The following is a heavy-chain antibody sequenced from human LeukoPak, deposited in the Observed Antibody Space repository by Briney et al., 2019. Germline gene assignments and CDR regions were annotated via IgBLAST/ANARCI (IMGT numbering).Heavy chain of an antibody. CDR2: IKSDGSEK. V-gene: IGHV3-7*01. Sequence: PGGSLRLSCVVSEFTFSSNWMNWVRQAPGKGLEWVANIKSDGSEKYYADSVKGRSTISRDNAKNSLYLQMNSRKAEDTAVYYCASGSGWRQLYWGQGTLVTVSP. CDR3: ASGSGWRQLY. J-gene: IGHJ4*02. D-gene: IGHD5-24*01. CDR1: EFTFSSNW.